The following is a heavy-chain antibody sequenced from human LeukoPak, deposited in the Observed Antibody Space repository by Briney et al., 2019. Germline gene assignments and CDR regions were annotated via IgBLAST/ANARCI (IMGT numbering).Heavy chain of an antibody. CDR3: ATDSGIWNDGPIGY. CDR2: FDPEDGET. Sequence: ASVKVSCKVSGYTLTELSMHWVRQAPGKGLEWMGGFDPEDGETIYAQKFQGRVTMTEDTSTDTAYMELSSLRSEDPAVYYCATDSGIWNDGPIGYWGQGTLVTVSS. V-gene: IGHV1-24*01. J-gene: IGHJ4*02. CDR1: GYTLTELS. D-gene: IGHD1-1*01.